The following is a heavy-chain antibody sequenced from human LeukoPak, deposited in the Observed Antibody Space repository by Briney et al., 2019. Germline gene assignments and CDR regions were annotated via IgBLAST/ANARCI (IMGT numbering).Heavy chain of an antibody. V-gene: IGHV3-74*01. J-gene: IGHJ4*02. Sequence: GGSLRLSCAASGFTFSRHWMHWVRQAPGRGLEWLSFINSDGSTTSHAESVKGRFTISRDNAKNTLHLQMNSLRAEDTAVYYCARGGVAGGNDYWGQGTLVTVSS. CDR1: GFTFSRHW. CDR2: INSDGSTT. D-gene: IGHD3-10*01. CDR3: ARGGVAGGNDY.